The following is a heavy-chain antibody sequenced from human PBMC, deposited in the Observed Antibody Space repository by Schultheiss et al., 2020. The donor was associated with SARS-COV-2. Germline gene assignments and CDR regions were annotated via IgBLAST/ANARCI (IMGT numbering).Heavy chain of an antibody. V-gene: IGHV3-66*01. CDR1: GFTVSSNY. CDR2: IYSGGST. D-gene: IGHD3-3*01. Sequence: GGSLRLSCAASGFTVSSNYMSWVRQAPGKGLEWVSVIYSGGSTYYADSVKGRFTISRDNSKNSLYLQMNSLRAEDTAVYYCARVGVLRFLEFDPWGQGTLVTVSS. CDR3: ARVGVLRFLEFDP. J-gene: IGHJ5*02.